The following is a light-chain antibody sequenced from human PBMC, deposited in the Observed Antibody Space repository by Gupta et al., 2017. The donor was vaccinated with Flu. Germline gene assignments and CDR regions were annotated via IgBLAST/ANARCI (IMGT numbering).Light chain of an antibody. CDR2: QNN. Sequence: SPGQTASITCSGDKLGDKYACWYQQKPGQSPVLVIYQNNRRPSGIPERFSGSSSGNTATLTISGTQAMDEADYYCQAWDSSTGVFGTGTKVTVL. V-gene: IGLV3-1*01. CDR1: KLGDKY. J-gene: IGLJ1*01. CDR3: QAWDSSTGV.